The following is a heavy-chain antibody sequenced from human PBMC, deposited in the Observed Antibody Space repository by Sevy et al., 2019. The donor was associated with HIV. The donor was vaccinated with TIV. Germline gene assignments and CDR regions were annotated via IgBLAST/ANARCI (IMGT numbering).Heavy chain of an antibody. Sequence: GGSLRLSCVGSGFIFDDYGMHWVRQAPGKGLEWVALISHDGSKKYYADSVKGRFTISRDNFKNTLYLQMNTLRRDDTAAYFCTKDPPVYGDFPYGMGVWGQGTTVTVSS. D-gene: IGHD4-17*01. J-gene: IGHJ6*02. CDR1: GFIFDDYG. CDR3: TKDPPVYGDFPYGMGV. CDR2: ISHDGSKK. V-gene: IGHV3-30*18.